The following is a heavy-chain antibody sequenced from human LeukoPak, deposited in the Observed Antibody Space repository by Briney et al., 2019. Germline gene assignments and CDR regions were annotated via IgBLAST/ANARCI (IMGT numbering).Heavy chain of an antibody. CDR1: GFTFSSYE. J-gene: IGHJ4*02. CDR2: ISSSGSTI. Sequence: GGSLRLSCAASGFTFSSYEMNWVRQAPGKGLEWVSYISSSGSTIYYADSVKGRFTISRDNAKNSLYLQMNSLRAKDTAVYYCASHYYDSSGYPLPLDYWGQGTLVTVSS. D-gene: IGHD3-22*01. V-gene: IGHV3-48*03. CDR3: ASHYYDSSGYPLPLDY.